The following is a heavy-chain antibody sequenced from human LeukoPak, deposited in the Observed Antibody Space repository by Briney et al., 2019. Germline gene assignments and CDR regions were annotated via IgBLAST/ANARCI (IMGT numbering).Heavy chain of an antibody. D-gene: IGHD4/OR15-4a*01. CDR3: ARANPTTMAGFDY. V-gene: IGHV1-2*02. Sequence: ASVKVSCKASGYTFTGYYMHWVRQAPGQGLEWMGWINPNSGGTNYAQKFQGRVTTTRDTSISTAYMELSRLRSDDTAVYYCARANPTTMAGFDYWGQGTLVTVSS. J-gene: IGHJ4*02. CDR2: INPNSGGT. CDR1: GYTFTGYY.